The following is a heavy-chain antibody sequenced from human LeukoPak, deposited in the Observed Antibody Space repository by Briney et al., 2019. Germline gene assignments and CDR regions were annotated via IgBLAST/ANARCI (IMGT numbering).Heavy chain of an antibody. J-gene: IGHJ6*03. D-gene: IGHD2-2*01. Sequence: ASVKVSCKASGYTFTGYYMHWVRQAPGQGLEWMGWINPNSGGTNYAQKFQGRVTMTRDTSISTAYMELSRLRSDDTAVYYCARGRRIVVEPADYYYYMDVWGKGTTVTVSS. V-gene: IGHV1-2*02. CDR3: ARGRRIVVEPADYYYYMDV. CDR2: INPNSGGT. CDR1: GYTFTGYY.